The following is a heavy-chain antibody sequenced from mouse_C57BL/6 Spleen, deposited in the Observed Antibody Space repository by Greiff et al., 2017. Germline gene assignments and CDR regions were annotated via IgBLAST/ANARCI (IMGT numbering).Heavy chain of an antibody. CDR1: GYTFTSYT. CDR3: ARGDSSLYYAMDY. V-gene: IGHV1-4*01. J-gene: IGHJ4*01. D-gene: IGHD3-3*01. Sequence: QVQLQQSGAELARPGASVKMSCKASGYTFTSYTMHWVKQRPGQGLEWIGYINPSSGYTKYNQKFKDKATSTADKSSSTAYMQLSSLTSEDSAVYYCARGDSSLYYAMDYWGQGTSVTVSA. CDR2: INPSSGYT.